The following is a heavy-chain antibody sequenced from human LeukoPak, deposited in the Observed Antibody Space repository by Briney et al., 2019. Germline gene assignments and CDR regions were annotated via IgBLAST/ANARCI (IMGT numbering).Heavy chain of an antibody. J-gene: IGHJ4*02. V-gene: IGHV3-30*04. CDR1: GFTFSSYE. CDR3: ARDAFSSGYYYFDY. D-gene: IGHD6-19*01. CDR2: ISYDGSNK. Sequence: GGSLRLSCAASGFTFSSYEMNWVRQAPGKGLEWVAVISYDGSNKYYADSVKGRFTISRDNSKNTLYLQMNSLRAEDTAVYYCARDAFSSGYYYFDYWGQGTLVTVSS.